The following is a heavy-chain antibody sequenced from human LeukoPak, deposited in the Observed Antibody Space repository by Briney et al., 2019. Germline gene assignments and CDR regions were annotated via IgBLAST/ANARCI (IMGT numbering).Heavy chain of an antibody. CDR1: GFTFSSYG. D-gene: IGHD4-17*01. CDR2: ISYDGSNK. J-gene: IGHJ4*02. CDR3: AKLTPAYGDYSFDY. Sequence: GGSLRLSCAASGFTFSSYGMHWVRQAPGKGLEWVAVISYDGSNKYYADSVKGRFTISRDNSKNTLYLQTNSLRAEDTAVYYCAKLTPAYGDYSFDYWGQGTLVTVSS. V-gene: IGHV3-30*18.